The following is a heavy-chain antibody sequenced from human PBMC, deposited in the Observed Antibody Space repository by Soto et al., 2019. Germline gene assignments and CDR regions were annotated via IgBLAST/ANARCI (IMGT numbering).Heavy chain of an antibody. Sequence: QVQLVQSGAEVKKPGSSVKVSCKASGGTFSSYAISWVRQAPGQGLEWMGGIIPIFGTANYAQKFQGRVTITADESTSTAYMELSSLRSEDTAVYYCARGDSAYYSDSSGYYAFDICGQGTMVTVSS. CDR1: GGTFSSYA. J-gene: IGHJ3*02. CDR2: IIPIFGTA. D-gene: IGHD3-22*01. V-gene: IGHV1-69*01. CDR3: ARGDSAYYSDSSGYYAFDI.